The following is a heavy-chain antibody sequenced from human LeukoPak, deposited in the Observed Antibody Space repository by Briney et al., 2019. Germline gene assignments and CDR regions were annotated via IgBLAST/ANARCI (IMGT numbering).Heavy chain of an antibody. CDR3: ASGITMVREIDY. CDR2: ISSSGSTI. D-gene: IGHD3-10*01. CDR1: GFTFSDCY. J-gene: IGHJ4*02. Sequence: GGSLRLSCAASGFTFSDCYMSWIRQAPGKGLEWVSYISSSGSTIYYADSVKGRFTISRDNAKNSLYLQMNSLRAEDTAVYYCASGITMVREIDYWGQGTLVTVSS. V-gene: IGHV3-11*04.